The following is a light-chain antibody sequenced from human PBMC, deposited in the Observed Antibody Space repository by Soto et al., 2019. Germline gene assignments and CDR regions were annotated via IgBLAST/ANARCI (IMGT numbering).Light chain of an antibody. CDR2: DAS. Sequence: EIVLTQSPATLYLSPGERATLSCRASQSVSSYLAWYQQKPGQAPRLLIYDASNRATGIPARFSGSGSGTDFTLTISSLEPEDFAVYYCQQRSNWPALFTFGPGTKVDIK. V-gene: IGKV3-11*01. CDR3: QQRSNWPALFT. CDR1: QSVSSY. J-gene: IGKJ3*01.